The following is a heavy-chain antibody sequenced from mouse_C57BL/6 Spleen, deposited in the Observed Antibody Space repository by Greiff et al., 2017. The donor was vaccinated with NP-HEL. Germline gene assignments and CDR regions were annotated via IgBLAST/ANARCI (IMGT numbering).Heavy chain of an antibody. CDR3: ARRVYYGNYFDY. CDR1: GYTFTDYY. CDR2: IYPGSGNT. J-gene: IGHJ2*01. D-gene: IGHD2-1*01. Sequence: QVQLQQSGAELVRPGASVKLSCKASGYTFTDYYITWVQQRPGQGLEWIARIYPGSGNTYYNEKFKGKATLTAEKSSSTAYMQLSSLTSEDSAVYFCARRVYYGNYFDYWGQGTTLTVSS. V-gene: IGHV1-76*01.